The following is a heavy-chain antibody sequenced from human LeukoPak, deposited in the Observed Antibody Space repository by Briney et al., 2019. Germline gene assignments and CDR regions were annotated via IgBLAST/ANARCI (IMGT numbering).Heavy chain of an antibody. CDR3: ARAWRSGDYYFDY. D-gene: IGHD3-22*01. V-gene: IGHV4-39*07. J-gene: IGHJ4*02. Sequence: SETLSLTCTVSGGSISSSSYYWGWIRQPPGKGLEWIGSIYYSGSTYYNPSLKSRVTISVDTSKNQFSLKLSSVTAADTAVYYCARAWRSGDYYFDYWGQGTLVTVSS. CDR1: GGSISSSSYY. CDR2: IYYSGST.